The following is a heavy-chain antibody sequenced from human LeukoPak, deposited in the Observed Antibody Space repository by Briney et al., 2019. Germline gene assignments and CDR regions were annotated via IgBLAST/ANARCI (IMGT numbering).Heavy chain of an antibody. D-gene: IGHD6-13*01. V-gene: IGHV4-59*01. CDR2: IYYSGST. CDR3: ARGTLRIAAALFDP. J-gene: IGHJ5*02. CDR1: GGSISRYY. Sequence: PAETLSLTCTVSGGSISRYYWSWIRQPPGKALEYIGYIYYSGSTKYNPSLKSRVTISIDTSKNQFSLKLRSVTAADTAMYYCARGTLRIAAALFDPWGQGTLVTVSS.